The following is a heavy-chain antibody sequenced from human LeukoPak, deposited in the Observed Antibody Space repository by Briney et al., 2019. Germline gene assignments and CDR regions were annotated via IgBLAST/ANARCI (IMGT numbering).Heavy chain of an antibody. CDR2: INAGYGNT. CDR3: ARDLGQWLVEVPNYYYGMDV. Sequence: ASVKVSCKASGYTFTAYSIHWVRQAPGQRLEWMGWINAGYGNTKYSQKFQGRVIITRDTSASTAYMELSSLRSEDTAVYYCARDLGQWLVEVPNYYYGMDVWGQGTTVTVSS. V-gene: IGHV1-3*01. J-gene: IGHJ6*02. CDR1: GYTFTAYS. D-gene: IGHD6-19*01.